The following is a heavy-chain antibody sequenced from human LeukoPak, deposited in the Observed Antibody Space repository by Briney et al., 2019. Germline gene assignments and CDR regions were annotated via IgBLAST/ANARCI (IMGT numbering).Heavy chain of an antibody. CDR2: INYSGST. J-gene: IGHJ4*02. V-gene: IGHV4-59*08. CDR1: GGSINNYY. CDR3: AGHHPRNTVDF. Sequence: SETLSLTCTVSGGSINNYYWSWIRQPPGKGLEWIGYINYSGSTNYNPSLKSRVTISVDTSKNQFSLKLSSVTAADTAVYYCAGHHPRNTVDFWGQGTLVTVSS. D-gene: IGHD2/OR15-2a*01.